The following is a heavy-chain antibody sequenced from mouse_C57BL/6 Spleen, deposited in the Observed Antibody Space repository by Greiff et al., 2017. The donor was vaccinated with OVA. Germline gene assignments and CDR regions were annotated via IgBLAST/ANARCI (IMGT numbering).Heavy chain of an antibody. D-gene: IGHD2-4*01. CDR2: IYYSGTI. V-gene: IGHV3-5*01. CDR3: AQESYYDYPYVDY. Sequence: EVQVVESGPGLVKPSQTVFLTCTVTGISITTGNYRWSWIRPFPGNKLEWIGYIYYSGTITYHPSLTSRTTITRDTPNNQFFLEMNSLTAEDTATYYCAQESYYDYPYVDYWGQGTTLTVSS. J-gene: IGHJ2*01. CDR1: GISITTGNYR.